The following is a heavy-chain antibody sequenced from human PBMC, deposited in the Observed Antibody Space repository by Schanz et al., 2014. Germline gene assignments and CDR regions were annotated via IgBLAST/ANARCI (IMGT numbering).Heavy chain of an antibody. D-gene: IGHD2-15*01. CDR2: LSGSGGST. J-gene: IGHJ6*02. CDR3: AKGMGYCSGGTCYDCYYYGLDV. Sequence: VQLLQFGGGVVQPGRSLRLSCAASGFTFSSYAMHWVRQAPGKGLEWVSALSGSGGSTYYADSVKGRFTISRDNSENTLYLQMNSLSADDTAVFYCAKGMGYCSGGTCYDCYYYGLDVWGQGTTVTVSS. V-gene: IGHV3-23*01. CDR1: GFTFSSYA.